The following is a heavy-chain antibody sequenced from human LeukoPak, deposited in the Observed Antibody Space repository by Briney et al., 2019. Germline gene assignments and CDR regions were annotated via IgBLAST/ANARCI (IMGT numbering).Heavy chain of an antibody. D-gene: IGHD5-12*01. V-gene: IGHV4-34*01. CDR1: GGSFSGYY. J-gene: IGHJ4*02. Sequence: SETLSLTCAVYGGSFSGYYWSWIRQPPGKGLEWIGEINHSGSTNYNPSLKSRVTISVDTSKNQFSLKLSSVTAADTAVYYCARGLRSGGYELVPVEGNHYWGQGTLVTVSS. CDR2: INHSGST. CDR3: ARGLRSGGYELVPVEGNHY.